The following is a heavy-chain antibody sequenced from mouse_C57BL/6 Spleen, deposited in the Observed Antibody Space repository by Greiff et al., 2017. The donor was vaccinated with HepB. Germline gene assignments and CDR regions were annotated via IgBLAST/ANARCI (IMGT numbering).Heavy chain of an antibody. D-gene: IGHD4-1*01. V-gene: IGHV1-55*01. Sequence: QVQLQQPGAELVKPGASVKMSCKASGYNFTSYWITWVKQRPGQGLEWIGDIYPGSGSTNYNEKFKSKATLTVDTSSSTAYMQLSSLTSEDSAVYYCASQRALTVRGFAYWGQGTLVTVSA. CDR1: GYNFTSYW. J-gene: IGHJ3*01. CDR2: IYPGSGST. CDR3: ASQRALTVRGFAY.